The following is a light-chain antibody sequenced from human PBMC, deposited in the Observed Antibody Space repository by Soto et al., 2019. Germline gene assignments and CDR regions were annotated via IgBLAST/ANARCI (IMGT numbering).Light chain of an antibody. V-gene: IGKV1-5*03. CDR3: QHDNPYPWT. J-gene: IGKJ1*01. CDR2: EAS. CDR1: QSIRND. Sequence: DSQMSQSPSTLSASVGDRVTITCRASQSIRNDLAWYQQKPGKAPKLLIYEASTLESGVPSRFSGSGSGTEFTLTISSLLPDDFATYLCQHDNPYPWTFGQGTKVEIK.